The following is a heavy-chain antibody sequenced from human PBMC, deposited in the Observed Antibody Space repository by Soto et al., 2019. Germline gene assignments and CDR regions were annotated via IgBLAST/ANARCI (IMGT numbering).Heavy chain of an antibody. D-gene: IGHD4-4*01. V-gene: IGHV1-69*13. J-gene: IGHJ5*02. CDR3: ARDPSTINKLIGVWFDP. Sequence: SVKVSCKASGDIFGRLTIKWVRQAAGQGLEWMGGIKPISNITNYAQRFQGIVTFTADASTSTVYLELSSLRSEDTAMYYCARDPSTINKLIGVWFDPWGQGTLVTVSS. CDR2: IKPISNIT. CDR1: GDIFGRLT.